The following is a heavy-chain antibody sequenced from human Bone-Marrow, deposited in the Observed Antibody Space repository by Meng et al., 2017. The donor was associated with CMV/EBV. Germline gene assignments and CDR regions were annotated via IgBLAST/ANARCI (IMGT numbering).Heavy chain of an antibody. CDR1: GFTFSSYS. CDR2: ISSSSSYI. J-gene: IGHJ6*02. CDR3: ARAGYNITIFGVVYGMDV. V-gene: IGHV3-21*04. Sequence: ETLSLTCAASGFTFSSYSMNWVRQAPGKGLEWVSSISSSSSYIYYADSVKGRFTISRDNAKNSLYLQMNSLRAEDTALYYCARAGYNITIFGVVYGMDVWGQGTTVTVSS. D-gene: IGHD3-3*01.